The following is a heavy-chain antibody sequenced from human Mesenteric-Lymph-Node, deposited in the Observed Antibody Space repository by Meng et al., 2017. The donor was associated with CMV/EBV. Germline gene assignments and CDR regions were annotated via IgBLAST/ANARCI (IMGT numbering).Heavy chain of an antibody. J-gene: IGHJ3*02. CDR3: VRHSPRGLLWFGELPDDAFDI. CDR2: IKQDGSEK. D-gene: IGHD3-10*01. Sequence: GESLKISCAVSGFIVSGSAMHWVRQAPGKGLEWVANIKQDGSEKYYVDSVKGRFTISRDNAKKTLYLQMNSLRAEDTAVYYCVRHSPRGLLWFGELPDDAFDIWGQGTMVTVSS. CDR1: GFIVSGSA. V-gene: IGHV3-7*02.